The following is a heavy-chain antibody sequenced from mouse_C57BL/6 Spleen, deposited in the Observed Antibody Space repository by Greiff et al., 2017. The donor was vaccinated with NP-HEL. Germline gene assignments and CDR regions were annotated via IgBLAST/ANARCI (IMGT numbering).Heavy chain of an antibody. V-gene: IGHV1-55*01. CDR2: IYPGSGST. Sequence: QVQLQQPGAELVKPGASVKMSCKASGYTFTSYWITWVKQRPGQGLEWIGDIYPGSGSTNYNEKFKSKATLTVDTSSSTAYMQLSSLTSEDSAVYYYARRVDSNYGFYYAMDYWGQGTSVTVSS. J-gene: IGHJ4*01. D-gene: IGHD2-5*01. CDR1: GYTFTSYW. CDR3: ARRVDSNYGFYYAMDY.